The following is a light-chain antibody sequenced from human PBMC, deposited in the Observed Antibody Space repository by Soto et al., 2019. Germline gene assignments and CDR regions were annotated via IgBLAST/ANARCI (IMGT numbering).Light chain of an antibody. CDR1: QSVSSN. V-gene: IGKV3-15*01. J-gene: IGKJ4*01. CDR3: QQYNNWPPRVT. CDR2: DAS. Sequence: IVLTQSPATLSVSPGERATLSCRASQSVSSNLAWYQHKPGQAPRLLIYDASTRATGIPARFSGSGSGTDFTXTXXXXQSEDFALYXCQQYNNWPPRVTFGGGTKVEIK.